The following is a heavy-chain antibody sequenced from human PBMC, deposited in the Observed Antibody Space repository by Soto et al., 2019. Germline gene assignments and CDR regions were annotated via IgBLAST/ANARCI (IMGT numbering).Heavy chain of an antibody. CDR2: ISHDGSRK. CDR1: GFTFSSYG. J-gene: IGHJ3*01. CDR3: AKDFSSAPSVLRGFDL. Sequence: QVQLVESGGSVVQPGTSLSLSGAASGFTFSSYGIHWVRQAPGKGLEWVALISHDGSRKEYAESQKGRFTISRDISKNTVYLKMNRLTSEDSLGYFLAKDFSSAPSVLRGFDLWGQGTVVTGSS. D-gene: IGHD3-3*01. V-gene: IGHV3-30*18.